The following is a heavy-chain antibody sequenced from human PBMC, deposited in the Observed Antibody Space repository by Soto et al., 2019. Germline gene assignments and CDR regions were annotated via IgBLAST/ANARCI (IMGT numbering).Heavy chain of an antibody. V-gene: IGHV5-51*01. Sequence: GDSLKISCKASGYNFATYWIPWVRQMPVKGLEYMGIIYPGDSDARYSPSFQGQVTFSADKSISTAYLQWRSLTASDTAIYYCARHGFYGDYASNYFDPWGQGSLVTFSS. CDR2: IYPGDSDA. CDR3: ARHGFYGDYASNYFDP. CDR1: GYNFATYW. D-gene: IGHD4-17*01. J-gene: IGHJ5*02.